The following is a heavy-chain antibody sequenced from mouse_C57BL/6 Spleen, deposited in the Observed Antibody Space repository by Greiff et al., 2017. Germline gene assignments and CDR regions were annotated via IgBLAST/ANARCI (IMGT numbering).Heavy chain of an antibody. CDR2: FYPGSGSI. J-gene: IGHJ3*01. D-gene: IGHD1-1*01. CDR3: ARHEVPYYDGSSYGFAY. V-gene: IGHV1-62-2*01. CDR1: GYTFTEYT. Sequence: QVQLQQSGAELVKPGASVKLSCKASGYTFTEYTIHWVKQRSGQGLEWIGWFYPGSGSIKYNEKFKDKATLTADKSSSTVYMELSRLTSEDSAVYFCARHEVPYYDGSSYGFAYWGQGTLVTVSA.